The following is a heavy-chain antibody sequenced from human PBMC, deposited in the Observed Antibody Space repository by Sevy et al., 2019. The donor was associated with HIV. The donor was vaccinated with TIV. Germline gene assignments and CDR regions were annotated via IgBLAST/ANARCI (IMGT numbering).Heavy chain of an antibody. CDR2: TYYRSKWYN. V-gene: IGHV6-1*01. CDR3: ARAITIFGLTIMLDP. D-gene: IGHD3-3*01. J-gene: IGHJ5*02. Sequence: SQTLSLTCTISGDGVSSSSVAWNWIRQSPSRGLEWLGRTYYRSKWYNDYALSVKNRIIISPDTSKNQLSLQLNSVTPEDTAVYYCARAITIFGLTIMLDPWGLGTLVTVSS. CDR1: GDGVSSSSVA.